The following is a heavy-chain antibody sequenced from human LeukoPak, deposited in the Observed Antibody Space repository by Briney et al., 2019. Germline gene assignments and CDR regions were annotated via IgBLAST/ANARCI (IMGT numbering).Heavy chain of an antibody. D-gene: IGHD2-2*01. Sequence: SETLSLTCAVSGGSISSSNWWSWVRQPPGKGLEWIGEIYHSGSTNYNPSLKSRVTISVDKSKNQFSLKLSSGTAADTAVYYCARVGYCSSTSCTDAFDIWGQGTMVTVSS. CDR1: GGSISSSNW. CDR3: ARVGYCSSTSCTDAFDI. J-gene: IGHJ3*02. CDR2: IYHSGST. V-gene: IGHV4-4*02.